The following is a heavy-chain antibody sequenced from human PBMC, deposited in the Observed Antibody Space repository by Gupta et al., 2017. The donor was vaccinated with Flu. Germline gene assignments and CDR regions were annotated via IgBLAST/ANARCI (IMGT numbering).Heavy chain of an antibody. CDR1: G. D-gene: IGHD2-8*01. CDR2: IWDDGSDN. V-gene: IGHV3-33*01. CDR3: ARSLNGRIADLEY. Sequence: GMNWVRQAPGKGLEWVAVIWDDGSDNYYVDSVKGRFTISRDNSKNTLYLQMNSLRAEDTAVYYCARSLNGRIADLEYWGQGILVTVST. J-gene: IGHJ4*02.